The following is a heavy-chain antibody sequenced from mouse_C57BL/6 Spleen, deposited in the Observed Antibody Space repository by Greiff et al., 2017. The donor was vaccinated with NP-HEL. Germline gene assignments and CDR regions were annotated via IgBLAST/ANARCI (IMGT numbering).Heavy chain of an antibody. CDR1: GYTFTSYW. V-gene: IGHV1-52*01. Sequence: QVQLQQPGAELVRPGSSVKLSCKASGYTFTSYWMHWVKQRPIQGLEWIGNIDPSDSETHYNQKFKDKATLTVDKSSSTAYMQLSSLTSEDSAVYYCARLENYYAMDYWGQGTSVTVSS. J-gene: IGHJ4*01. CDR3: ARLENYYAMDY. CDR2: IDPSDSET.